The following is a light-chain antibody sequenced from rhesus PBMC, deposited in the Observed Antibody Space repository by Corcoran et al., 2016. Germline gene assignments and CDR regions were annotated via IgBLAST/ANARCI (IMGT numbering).Light chain of an antibody. CDR1: QGISSY. J-gene: IGKJ3*01. CDR3: QQGYSTPFT. CDR2: YAN. V-gene: IGKV1-32*03. Sequence: DIQMSQSPSSLSASVGDRVTITCRASQGISSYLNWYQQKPGKAPKLLIYYANSLESGVPSMFSGSGAGTDYTLTISSLQPEEFATYYCQQGYSTPFTFGPGTKLDIK.